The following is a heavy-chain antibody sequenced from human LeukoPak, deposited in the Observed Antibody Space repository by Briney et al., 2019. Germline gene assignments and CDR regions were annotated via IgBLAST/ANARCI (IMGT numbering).Heavy chain of an antibody. D-gene: IGHD1-26*01. V-gene: IGHV3-66*01. CDR1: GFTVSSNY. J-gene: IGHJ4*02. Sequence: GGSLRLSCAASGFTVSSNYMSWVRQAPGKGLEWVSVIYSGGSTYYADSVKGRFTISRDNSKNTLYLQMNSLRAEDTAVYYCAKDLGCIVGATCTTFDYWGQGTLVTVSS. CDR2: IYSGGST. CDR3: AKDLGCIVGATCTTFDY.